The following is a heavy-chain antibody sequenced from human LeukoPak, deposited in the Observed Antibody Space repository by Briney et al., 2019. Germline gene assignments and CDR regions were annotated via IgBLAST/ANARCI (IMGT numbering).Heavy chain of an antibody. CDR3: ARLEVPAANPRTDV. CDR1: GGSFSGYY. J-gene: IGHJ6*04. V-gene: IGHV4-59*10. CDR2: IYTSGST. Sequence: SETLSLTCAAYGGSFSGYYWCWIRQPARKGLEWIGRIYTSGSTNYNPSLQSRVTIAVATSKNQFSMKLSSVTAADTAVYYCARLEVPAANPRTDVWGKGTTVTVSS. D-gene: IGHD2-2*01.